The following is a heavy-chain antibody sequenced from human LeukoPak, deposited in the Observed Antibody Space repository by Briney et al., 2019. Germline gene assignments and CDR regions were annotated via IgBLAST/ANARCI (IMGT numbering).Heavy chain of an antibody. J-gene: IGHJ4*02. Sequence: GGSLRLSCAASGFXFSSYSINWVRQAPGKGLEWVSSMSSSSSYIYYADSVKGRYTISRDNAKHSLYLQMNSLRAEDTAVYYCARDQQLDDYWGQGTLVTVSS. CDR2: MSSSSSYI. V-gene: IGHV3-21*01. CDR3: ARDQQLDDY. CDR1: GFXFSSYS. D-gene: IGHD6-13*01.